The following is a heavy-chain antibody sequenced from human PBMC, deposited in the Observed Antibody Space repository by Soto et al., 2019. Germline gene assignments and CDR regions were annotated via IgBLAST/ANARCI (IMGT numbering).Heavy chain of an antibody. D-gene: IGHD1-26*01. CDR1: GFSLSNARMG. Sequence: QVTLKESGPVLVKLTETLTLTCTVSGFSLSNARMGVSWIRQPPGNALERLAHIFSNDEKSYSTSLKSRLTISNDTYKSPVVLTMTNMDAVDTATYYCARIRSPTWELPRVRQRIYYFDSWGQGTLVTVSS. V-gene: IGHV2-26*01. CDR2: IFSNDEK. J-gene: IGHJ4*02. CDR3: ARIRSPTWELPRVRQRIYYFDS.